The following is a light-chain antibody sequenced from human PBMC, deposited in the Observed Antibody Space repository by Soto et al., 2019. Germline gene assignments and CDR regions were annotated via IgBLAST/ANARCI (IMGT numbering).Light chain of an antibody. V-gene: IGKV1-5*01. CDR1: HSINNW. J-gene: IGKJ5*01. CDR2: DAS. Sequence: IQMTQSPSTLSASVGDRVTITCRASHSINNWLAWYQQKPGKAPKLLIYDASSLESGVPPRFSGSGSGRDFTLTISTLEPEDFAVYYCQQRSNWPPITFGQGTRLEIK. CDR3: QQRSNWPPIT.